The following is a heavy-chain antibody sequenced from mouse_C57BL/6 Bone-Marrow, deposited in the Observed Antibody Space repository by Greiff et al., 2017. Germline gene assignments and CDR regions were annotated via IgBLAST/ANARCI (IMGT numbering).Heavy chain of an antibody. CDR2: IDPENGDT. Sequence: VQLQQSGAELVRPGASVKLSCTASGFNIKDDYMHWVQQRPEQGLEWIGWIDPENGDTEYASKFQGKATITADTSSNTAYLQLSSLTSEDTAVYYWTTFGYEDYWGQGTTLTVSS. CDR1: GFNIKDDY. D-gene: IGHD2-2*01. CDR3: TTFGYEDY. V-gene: IGHV14-4*01. J-gene: IGHJ2*01.